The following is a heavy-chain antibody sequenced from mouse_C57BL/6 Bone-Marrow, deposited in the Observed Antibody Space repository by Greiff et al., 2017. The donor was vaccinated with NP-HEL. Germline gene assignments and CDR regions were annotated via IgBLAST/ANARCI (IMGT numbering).Heavy chain of an antibody. CDR3: ARRFVGSSFCAMDY. CDR2: IHPNSGST. D-gene: IGHD1-1*01. Sequence: QVQLKQPGAELVKPGASVKLSCKASGYTFTSYWMHWVKQRPGQGLEWIGMIHPNSGSTNYNEKFKSKATLTVDKSSSTAYMQLSSLTSEDSAVYYCARRFVGSSFCAMDYWGQGTTLTVSS. J-gene: IGHJ4*01. V-gene: IGHV1-64*01. CDR1: GYTFTSYW.